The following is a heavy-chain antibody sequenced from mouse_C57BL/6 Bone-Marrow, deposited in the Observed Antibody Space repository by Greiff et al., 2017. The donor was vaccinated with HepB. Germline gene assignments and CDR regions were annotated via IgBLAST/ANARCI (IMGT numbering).Heavy chain of an antibody. Sequence: QVQLQQSGAELVRPGTSVKLSCKASGYTFTSYWMHWVKQRPGQGLEWIGVIDPSDSYTNYNQKFKGKATLTVDTSSSTAYMQLSSLTSEDSAVYYCARKGFYDYDEDWFAYWGQGTLVTVSA. CDR3: ARKGFYDYDEDWFAY. V-gene: IGHV1-59*01. CDR2: IDPSDSYT. J-gene: IGHJ3*01. CDR1: GYTFTSYW. D-gene: IGHD2-4*01.